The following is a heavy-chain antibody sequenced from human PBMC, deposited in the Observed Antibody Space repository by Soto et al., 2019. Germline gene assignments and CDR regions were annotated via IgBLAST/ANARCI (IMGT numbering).Heavy chain of an antibody. CDR3: TTDYYDSSGSKYYFDY. J-gene: IGHJ4*02. CDR2: IKSKTDGGTT. CDR1: GFTFSNAW. Sequence: VGSLRLSCAASGFTFSNAWMSWVRQAPGKGLEWVGRIKSKTDGGTTDYAAPVKGRFTISRDDSKNTLYLQMNSLKTEDTAVYYCTTDYYDSSGSKYYFDYWGQGTLVTGS. V-gene: IGHV3-15*01. D-gene: IGHD3-22*01.